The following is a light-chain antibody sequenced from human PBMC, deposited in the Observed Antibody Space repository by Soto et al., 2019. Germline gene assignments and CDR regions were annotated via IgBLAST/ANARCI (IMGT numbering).Light chain of an antibody. CDR2: DNN. V-gene: IGLV1-51*01. J-gene: IGLJ2*01. CDR3: GTWDSSLSAAVV. CDR1: SSNIGNNY. Sequence: QSVLTQPPSVSAAPGQKVTISCSGSSSNIGNNYVSWYQQLPGTAPKLLIYDNNKRPSGIPDRFSGSKSGTSATLGITGLQTGDEADYYCGTWDSSLSAAVVFGGGTQRPS.